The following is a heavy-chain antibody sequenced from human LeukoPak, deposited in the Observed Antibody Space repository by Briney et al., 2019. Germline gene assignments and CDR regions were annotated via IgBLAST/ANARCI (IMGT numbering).Heavy chain of an antibody. Sequence: GGSLRLSCSASGFTFSAYAMHWVRQAPGKGLEYVSAISPNGGSTYYADSVKGRFTISRDNSKNTLYLQMSSLRVEDTAVYYCARVYETNGYLYWGQGSLVTVSS. J-gene: IGHJ4*02. CDR1: GFTFSAYA. CDR2: ISPNGGST. D-gene: IGHD3-22*01. V-gene: IGHV3-64D*06. CDR3: ARVYETNGYLY.